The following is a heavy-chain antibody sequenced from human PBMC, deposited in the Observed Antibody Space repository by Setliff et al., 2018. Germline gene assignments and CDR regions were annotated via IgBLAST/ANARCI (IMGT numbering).Heavy chain of an antibody. CDR3: VRDSGNSGMIDY. V-gene: IGHV1-46*01. CDR2: INPSGGST. D-gene: IGHD6-25*01. CDR1: GYTFTSYY. J-gene: IGHJ4*02. Sequence: ASVKVSCKASGYTFTSYYMHWVRQAPGQGLEWMGIINPSGGSTSYAQKFQGRVTISRDNAKRSLYLQMNGLRAEDTAVYYCVRDSGNSGMIDYWGQGTPVTVSS.